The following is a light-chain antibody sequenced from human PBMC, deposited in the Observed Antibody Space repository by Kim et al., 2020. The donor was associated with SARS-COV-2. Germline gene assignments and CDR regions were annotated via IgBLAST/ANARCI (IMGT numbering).Light chain of an antibody. CDR3: QQYNSYPGT. CDR1: QSISSW. Sequence: DIQMTQSPSTLSASVGDRVTITCRASQSISSWLAWYQQKPGKAPKLMIQKTSSLESGVPSRFSGSGSGTEFTLTISSLQPDDFATYYCQQYNSYPGTFGQGTKVDIK. CDR2: KTS. V-gene: IGKV1-5*03. J-gene: IGKJ1*01.